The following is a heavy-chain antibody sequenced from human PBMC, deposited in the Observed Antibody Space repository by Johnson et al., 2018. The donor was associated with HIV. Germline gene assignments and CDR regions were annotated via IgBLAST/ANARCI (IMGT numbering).Heavy chain of an antibody. CDR1: AFTFRSYS. J-gene: IGHJ3*02. CDR3: ARARWYLGGGSCCAFDI. CDR2: ISGSGGST. D-gene: IGHD2-15*01. Sequence: VQLVESGGGVVQPGRSLRLSCAASAFTFRSYSMHWVRQAPGKGLEWVSAISGSGGSTYYADSVKGRFTISRDNAKNSLYLQMNSLRAEDTAVYYCARARWYLGGGSCCAFDIWGQGTMVTVSS. V-gene: IGHV3-21*01.